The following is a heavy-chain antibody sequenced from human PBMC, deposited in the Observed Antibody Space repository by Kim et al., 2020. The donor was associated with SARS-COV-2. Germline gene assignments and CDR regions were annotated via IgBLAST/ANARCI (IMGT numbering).Heavy chain of an antibody. J-gene: IGHJ2*01. CDR2: IWYDGSNK. CDR3: ARDLGYGDLRWYFDL. V-gene: IGHV3-33*08. D-gene: IGHD4-17*01. Sequence: GGSLRLSCAASGFTFSSYGMHWVRQAPGKGLEWVAVIWYDGSNKYYADSVKGRFTISRDNSKNTLYLQMNSLRAEDTAVYYCARDLGYGDLRWYFDLWGRGTLVTVSS. CDR1: GFTFSSYG.